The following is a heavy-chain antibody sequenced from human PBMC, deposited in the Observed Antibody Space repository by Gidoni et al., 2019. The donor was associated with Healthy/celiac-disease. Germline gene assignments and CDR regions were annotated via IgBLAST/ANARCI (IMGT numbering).Heavy chain of an antibody. CDR3: ARFSLGKGYFDY. Sequence: QVQLQASGPGLVTPSETLSLTCTVSGGSISSYYWSWIRQPPGRGLEWIGYIYYSGSTNYNPSLKSRVTISVDTSKNQFSLKLSSVTAADTAVYYCARFSLGKGYFDYWGQGTLVTVSS. CDR2: IYYSGST. J-gene: IGHJ4*02. CDR1: GGSISSYY. V-gene: IGHV4-59*08.